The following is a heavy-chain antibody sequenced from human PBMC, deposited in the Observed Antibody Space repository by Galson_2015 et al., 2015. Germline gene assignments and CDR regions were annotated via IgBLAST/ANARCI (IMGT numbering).Heavy chain of an antibody. CDR2: ISGSGGTT. V-gene: IGHV3-23*01. D-gene: IGHD3-10*01. CDR1: GFTFSSYA. Sequence: SLRLSCAASGFTFSSYAMGWVRQAPGKGLEWVSGISGSGGTTYYADSVKGRFTISRDNSKNTLYLQMNSLRGEDTAVYYCAKERSSEYFYGSGDYWGQGTLVIVSS. J-gene: IGHJ4*02. CDR3: AKERSSEYFYGSGDY.